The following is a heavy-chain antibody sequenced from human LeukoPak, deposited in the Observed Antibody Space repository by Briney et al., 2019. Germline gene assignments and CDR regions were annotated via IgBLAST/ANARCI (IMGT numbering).Heavy chain of an antibody. V-gene: IGHV3-21*01. CDR1: GFTFSSYT. CDR3: ARLTAAAENWFDP. Sequence: SGGSLRLSCAASGFTFSSYTMNWVRQAPGKGLERVSSISSSSSYTYYADAVKGRFTISRDNAKNSLYLQMNSLRAEDTAVYYCARLTAAAENWFDPWGQGTLVTVSS. J-gene: IGHJ5*02. D-gene: IGHD6-13*01. CDR2: ISSSSSYT.